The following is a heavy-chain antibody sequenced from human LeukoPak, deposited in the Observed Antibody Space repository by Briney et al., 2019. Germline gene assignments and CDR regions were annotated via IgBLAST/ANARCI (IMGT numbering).Heavy chain of an antibody. Sequence: GGSLRLSCAASGFTFSNYNMNWVRQAPGKGLEWVSYISSRGSYTYYADSAKGRFTISRDNAKNSPYLQMNSLRAEDTAVYYCARIDAFDIWGQGTMVTVSS. CDR1: GFTFSNYN. CDR3: ARIDAFDI. V-gene: IGHV3-21*06. CDR2: ISSRGSYT. J-gene: IGHJ3*02.